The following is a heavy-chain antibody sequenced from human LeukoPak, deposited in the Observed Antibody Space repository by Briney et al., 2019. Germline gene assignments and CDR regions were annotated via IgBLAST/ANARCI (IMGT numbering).Heavy chain of an antibody. D-gene: IGHD6-13*01. V-gene: IGHV4-34*01. Sequence: PSETLSLTCAVYGGSFSGYYWSWIRQPPGKGLEWIGEINHSGSTNYNPSLKSRVTISVDTSKNQFSLKLSSVTAADTAVYYCATAPSSPRGWGQGTLVTVSS. J-gene: IGHJ4*02. CDR3: ATAPSSPRG. CDR2: INHSGST. CDR1: GGSFSGYY.